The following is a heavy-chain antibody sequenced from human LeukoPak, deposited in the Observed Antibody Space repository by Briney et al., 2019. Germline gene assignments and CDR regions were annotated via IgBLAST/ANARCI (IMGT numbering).Heavy chain of an antibody. Sequence: GGSLRLSCAASGFTFSSHAMSWVRQAPGKGLEWGSAISGSGGRAYYADSVKGRFTISRDNSKNTLYLQMNSLRAEDTAVYYCASNGIVATIDFDYWGQGTLVTVSS. CDR1: GFTFSSHA. D-gene: IGHD5-12*01. CDR3: ASNGIVATIDFDY. CDR2: ISGSGGRA. V-gene: IGHV3-23*01. J-gene: IGHJ4*02.